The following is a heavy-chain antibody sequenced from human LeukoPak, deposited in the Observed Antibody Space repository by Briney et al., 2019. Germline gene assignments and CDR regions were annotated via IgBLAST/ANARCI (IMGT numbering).Heavy chain of an antibody. V-gene: IGHV3-73*01. Sequence: GGSLRLSCAASGFTFSGSAMHWVRQASGKGLEWVGRIRSKANSYATAYAASVKGRFTISRDDSKNTAYLQMNSLKTEDTAVYYCTRHRGYSSGSYYFDYWGQGTLVTVSS. D-gene: IGHD6-19*01. CDR1: GFTFSGSA. CDR3: TRHRGYSSGSYYFDY. CDR2: IRSKANSYAT. J-gene: IGHJ4*02.